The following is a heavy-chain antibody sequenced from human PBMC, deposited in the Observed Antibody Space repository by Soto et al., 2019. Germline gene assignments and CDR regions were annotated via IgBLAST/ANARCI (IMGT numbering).Heavy chain of an antibody. V-gene: IGHV4-39*01. CDR3: ARLNGYCISTNCHGYYGMDV. CDR2: IYSSENT. J-gene: IGHJ6*02. D-gene: IGHD2-2*03. CDR1: GGSGSSSSYS. Sequence: SETLSLTCTVSGGSGSSSSYSCGLIRQSTGKGLKWIGTIYSSENTYYNPSLLSRVTISVDTSKNEFSLRLSSVTAADTAVYYCARLNGYCISTNCHGYYGMDVWGQGTTVT.